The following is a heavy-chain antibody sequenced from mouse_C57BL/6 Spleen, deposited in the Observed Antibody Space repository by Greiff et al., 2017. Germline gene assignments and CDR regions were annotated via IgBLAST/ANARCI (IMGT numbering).Heavy chain of an antibody. J-gene: IGHJ3*01. CDR3: VRPRSYDVGLFAY. V-gene: IGHV10-1*01. CDR2: IRSKSNNYAT. D-gene: IGHD2-12*01. CDR1: GFSFNTYA. Sequence: EVHLVESGGGLVQPKGSLKLSCAASGFSFNTYAMNWVRQAPGKGLEWVARIRSKSNNYATYYADSVKDRFTISRDDSESRLYLQMNNLKTEDTAMYYCVRPRSYDVGLFAYWGQGTLVTVSA.